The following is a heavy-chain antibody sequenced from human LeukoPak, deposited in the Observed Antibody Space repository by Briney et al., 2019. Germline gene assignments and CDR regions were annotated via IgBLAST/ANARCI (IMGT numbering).Heavy chain of an antibody. Sequence: SETLSLTCTVSGGSISNNYWSWIRQPAGKGLASIGRIHTSGTTNHNPSLKSRVTMSIDTSKNQFSLKLSSVTAADTAIYYCARNPVTSANPKFGSWGQGTLVTVSS. CDR1: GGSISNNY. J-gene: IGHJ4*02. V-gene: IGHV4-4*07. CDR3: ARNPVTSANPKFGS. D-gene: IGHD4-17*01. CDR2: IHTSGTT.